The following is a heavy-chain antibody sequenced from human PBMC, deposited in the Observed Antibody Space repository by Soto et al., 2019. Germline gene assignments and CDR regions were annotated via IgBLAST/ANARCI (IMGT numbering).Heavy chain of an antibody. V-gene: IGHV3-30-3*01. Sequence: PGGSLRLSCAASGFTFSSYAMHWVRQAPGKGLEWVAVISYDGSNKYYADSVKGRFTISRDNSKNTLYLQMNSLRAEDTAVYYCARERITIFGVDQYYYYGMDVWGQGTTVTAP. D-gene: IGHD3-3*01. J-gene: IGHJ6*02. CDR3: ARERITIFGVDQYYYYGMDV. CDR2: ISYDGSNK. CDR1: GFTFSSYA.